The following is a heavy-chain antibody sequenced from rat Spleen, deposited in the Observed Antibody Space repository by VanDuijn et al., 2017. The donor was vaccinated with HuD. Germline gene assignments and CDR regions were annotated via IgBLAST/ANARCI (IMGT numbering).Heavy chain of an antibody. CDR3: AKDPEASYSIYIFDF. D-gene: IGHD1-2*01. V-gene: IGHV5-25*01. CDR2: IDPGGDNS. J-gene: IGHJ2*01. Sequence: EVQLVESGGGLVQPGRSLKLSCAASGFTFSNFDMAWVRQAPTKGLEWVASIDPGGDNSYYRDSVKGRFTFSRDNAKSTLYLQMNSLRSEDTATYYCAKDPEASYSIYIFDFWGQGVVVTVSS. CDR1: GFTFSNFD.